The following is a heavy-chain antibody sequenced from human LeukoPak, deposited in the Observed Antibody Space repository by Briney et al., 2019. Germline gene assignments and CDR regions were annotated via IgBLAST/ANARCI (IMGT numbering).Heavy chain of an antibody. Sequence: GGSLRLSCAASGFTFSSYWMTWVRQGPGMGLEWVANIKEDRSEKYYVDSVEGRFTISRDNAKNSLYLQMNSPRAEDTAVYYCARADSTGAFDIWGQGTMVTVS. CDR3: ARADSTGAFDI. J-gene: IGHJ3*02. V-gene: IGHV3-7*01. D-gene: IGHD3-22*01. CDR1: GFTFSSYW. CDR2: IKEDRSEK.